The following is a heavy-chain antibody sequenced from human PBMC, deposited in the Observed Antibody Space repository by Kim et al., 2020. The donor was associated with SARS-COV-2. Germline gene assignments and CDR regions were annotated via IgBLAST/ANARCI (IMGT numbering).Heavy chain of an antibody. CDR1: GFTFSSYG. D-gene: IGHD6-13*01. CDR2: ISYDGSNK. V-gene: IGHV3-30*18. Sequence: GGSLRLSCAASGFTFSSYGMHWVRQAPGKGLEWVAVISYDGSNKYYADSVKGRFTISRDNSKNTLYLQMNSLRAEDTAVYYCAKSGAPAAGSYYYGMDVWGQGTTVTVSS. CDR3: AKSGAPAAGSYYYGMDV. J-gene: IGHJ6*02.